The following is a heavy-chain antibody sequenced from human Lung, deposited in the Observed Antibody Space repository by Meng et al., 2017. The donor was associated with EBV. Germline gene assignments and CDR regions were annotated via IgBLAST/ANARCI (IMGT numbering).Heavy chain of an antibody. CDR3: ARETLGYCSSTSCYIGPPDY. Sequence: VQCGAGSTPRWASVKFSRKASGYTVTGYSINWVLQAPGQVFEWMGWINPNTGNPTYAQGFTGRFVSSLDTSVSTAYLQISSLKAEDTAVYYCARETLGYCSSTSCYIGPPDYWGQGTLVTVSS. CDR2: INPNTGNP. D-gene: IGHD2-2*01. V-gene: IGHV7-4-1*02. J-gene: IGHJ4*02. CDR1: GYTVTGYS.